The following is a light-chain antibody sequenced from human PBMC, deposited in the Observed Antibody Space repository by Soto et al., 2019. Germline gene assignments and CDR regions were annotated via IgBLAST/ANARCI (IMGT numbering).Light chain of an antibody. CDR3: QQRSNWPPT. CDR2: DAS. CDR1: QSVSRY. V-gene: IGKV3-11*01. J-gene: IGKJ1*01. Sequence: EILLTQSPGTLSLSPGERATLSCRASQSVSRYLAWYQQKPGQAPRLLIYDASNRATGIPAKFSGSGSGTDFTLTISSLEPEDFAVYYCQQRSNWPPTFGQGTKVEIK.